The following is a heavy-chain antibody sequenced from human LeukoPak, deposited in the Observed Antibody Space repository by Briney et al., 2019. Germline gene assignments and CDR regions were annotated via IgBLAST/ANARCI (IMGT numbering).Heavy chain of an antibody. CDR2: IYYSGST. V-gene: IGHV4-59*01. CDR1: GYSLSSYY. J-gene: IGHJ2*01. D-gene: IGHD1-26*01. Sequence: SETLSLTCTVSGYSLSSYYWTWVRQPPGKGLEWIGYIYYSGSTNYDPSLKSRVTISVDTSKSHCYPRLSSLTAADTAVYYCARWYSFGSRTYWYSDLWGRGTLVTVSS. CDR3: ARWYSFGSRTYWYSDL.